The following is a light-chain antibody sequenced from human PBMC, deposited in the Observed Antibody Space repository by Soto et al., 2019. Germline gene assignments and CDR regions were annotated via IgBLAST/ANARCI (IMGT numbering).Light chain of an antibody. CDR1: HSISIS. CDR2: GAS. CDR3: QQSYSIPFS. V-gene: IGKV1-39*01. Sequence: DIQMTQSPASLSAYVGDRVTLTCRASHSISISLNWYQQKPGKAPKFLIHGASSLQGGVPPRFSGGGSGTDFTLTINSLQPEDVATYYCQQSYSIPFSFGGGTKVDIK. J-gene: IGKJ4*01.